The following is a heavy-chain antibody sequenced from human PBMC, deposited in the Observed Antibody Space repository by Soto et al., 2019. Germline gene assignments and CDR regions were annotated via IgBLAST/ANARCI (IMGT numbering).Heavy chain of an antibody. J-gene: IGHJ4*02. CDR3: AASHLCGGDCALIDS. Sequence: GGSLRLSCAASGFAVSSNYMSWVRQAPGKGLEWVSVIYSGGSTYYADSVKGRFTISRDNSKNTLCLQMNSLRAEDTAVYYCAASHLCGGDCALIDSWGQGTLVTVSS. CDR2: IYSGGST. D-gene: IGHD2-21*02. V-gene: IGHV3-66*01. CDR1: GFAVSSNY.